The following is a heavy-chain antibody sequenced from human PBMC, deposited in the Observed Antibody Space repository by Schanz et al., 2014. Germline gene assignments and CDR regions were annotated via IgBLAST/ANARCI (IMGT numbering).Heavy chain of an antibody. J-gene: IGHJ4*02. CDR3: ARGGSGSHYRLDY. V-gene: IGHV3-23*03. D-gene: IGHD1-26*01. CDR1: GFSFTTYA. Sequence: EVQLLESGGGLVQPGGSLRLSCASSGFSFTTYAMSWVRQAPGKGLEWVSFVHPGGSTYYPDSVKGRFTISRDNSRDTVYLQMNSLRAEDTGLYFCARGGSGSHYRLDYWGQGTLXTVSS. CDR2: FVHPGGST.